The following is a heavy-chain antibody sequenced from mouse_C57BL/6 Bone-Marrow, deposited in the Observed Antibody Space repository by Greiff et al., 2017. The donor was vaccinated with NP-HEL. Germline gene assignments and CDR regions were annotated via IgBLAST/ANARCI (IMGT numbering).Heavy chain of an antibody. Sequence: EVQLQESGPGLVKPSQTVFLTCTVSGISITTGNYRWSWIRQFPGNKLEWIGYIYYSGTITYNPSLTRRTPITRDTPKNQFFLEMNSLTAEDTTTYYCARERVEQDYFDYWGQGTTLTVSS. J-gene: IGHJ2*01. CDR3: ARERVEQDYFDY. CDR2: IYYSGTI. D-gene: IGHD1-3*01. CDR1: GISITTGNYR. V-gene: IGHV3-5*01.